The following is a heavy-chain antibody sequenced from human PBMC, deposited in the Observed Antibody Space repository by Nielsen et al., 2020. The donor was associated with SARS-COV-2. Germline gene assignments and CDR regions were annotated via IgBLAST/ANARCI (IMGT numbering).Heavy chain of an antibody. J-gene: IGHJ4*02. CDR1: GYSLTTYL. Sequence: GESLNISWKFSGYSLTTYLIARVRQLPGKGPEWMGIIYPGDSDTRYSPSVQAQVTILADKSISTAYLQWSSLKASDTALYYCARGAYSSGWYSWGQGTLVTVSS. CDR3: ARGAYSSGWYS. D-gene: IGHD6-19*01. V-gene: IGHV5-51*01. CDR2: IYPGDSDT.